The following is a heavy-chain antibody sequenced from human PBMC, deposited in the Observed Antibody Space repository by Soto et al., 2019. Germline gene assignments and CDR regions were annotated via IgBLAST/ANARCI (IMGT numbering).Heavy chain of an antibody. CDR3: ARGLRDRRFYY. CDR1: GGSFSGYY. V-gene: IGHV4-34*01. Sequence: SETLSLTCAVYGGSFSGYYWSWIRQPPGKGLEWIGEINHSGSTNYNPSLKSRVTISVDTSKNQFSLKLSSVTAADTAVYYCARGLRDRRFYYWGQGTLVTVSS. CDR2: INHSGST. J-gene: IGHJ4*02. D-gene: IGHD4-17*01.